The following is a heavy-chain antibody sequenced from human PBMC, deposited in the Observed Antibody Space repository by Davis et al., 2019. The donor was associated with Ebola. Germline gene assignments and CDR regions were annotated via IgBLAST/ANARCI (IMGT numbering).Heavy chain of an antibody. D-gene: IGHD6-19*01. CDR2: INAGDGST. V-gene: IGHV1-3*01. CDR1: EYTFIKYA. CDR3: ARGRTVTDTRGLSWFDP. Sequence: AASVKVSCKASEYTFIKYAIHWVRQAPGQRLEWMGGINAGDGSTKYSENFQGRLTVTRDTSASTAYMELYSLRSEDMAVYYCARGRTVTDTRGLSWFDPWGQGTLVTVSS. J-gene: IGHJ5*02.